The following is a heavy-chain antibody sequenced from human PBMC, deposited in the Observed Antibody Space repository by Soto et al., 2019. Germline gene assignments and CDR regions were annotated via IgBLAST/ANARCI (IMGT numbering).Heavy chain of an antibody. CDR1: GGSFANYY. CDR3: ARHRARNWFDP. V-gene: IGHV4-34*01. J-gene: IGHJ5*02. CDR2: INYSGST. Sequence: SETLSLTCAVYGGSFANYYWNWIRQPPGKGLEWIGEINYSGSTDYNPSLESRFTISVDTSKNQFSLNLRSVTAADTAVFYCARHRARNWFDPWGQGTLVTVSS.